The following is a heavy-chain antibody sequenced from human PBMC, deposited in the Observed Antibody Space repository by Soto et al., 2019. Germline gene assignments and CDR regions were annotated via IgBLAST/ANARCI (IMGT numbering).Heavy chain of an antibody. CDR2: INAGNGNT. J-gene: IGHJ5*02. CDR3: ARGRPSTVVTLWNWFDP. V-gene: IGHV1-3*01. CDR1: GYTFTSYA. Sequence: ASVKVSCKASGYTFTSYAMHWVRQAPGQRLEWMGRINAGNGNTKYSQKFQGRVTITRDTSASTAYMELSSLRSEDTAVYYCARGRPSTVVTLWNWFDPWGQGTLVTVSS. D-gene: IGHD4-17*01.